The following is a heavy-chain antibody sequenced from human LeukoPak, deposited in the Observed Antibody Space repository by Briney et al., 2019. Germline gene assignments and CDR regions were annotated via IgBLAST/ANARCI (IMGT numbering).Heavy chain of an antibody. CDR3: AKDRGSRYFQH. CDR1: GFTFSSYG. V-gene: IGHV3-30*18. Sequence: GGSLRLSCAASGFTFSSYGMHWVRQAPGKGLEWVVVISYDGSNKYYADSVKGRFTISRDNSKNTLYLQMNSLRAEDTAVYYCAKDRGSRYFQHWGQGTLVTVSS. J-gene: IGHJ1*01. CDR2: ISYDGSNK.